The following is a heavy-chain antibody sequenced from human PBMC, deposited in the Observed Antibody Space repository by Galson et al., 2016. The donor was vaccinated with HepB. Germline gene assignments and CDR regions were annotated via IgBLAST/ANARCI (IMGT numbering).Heavy chain of an antibody. CDR2: ISWNSGST. Sequence: SLRLSCAASGFTFGDYAMHWVRQAPGKGLEWVSGISWNSGSTYYADSVKGRFTISRDNAKNTLYLQMNSLRAEDTAMDFCTRDLATVADTWFDPWGPGTLVTVSS. J-gene: IGHJ5*02. D-gene: IGHD6-19*01. CDR3: TRDLATVADTWFDP. CDR1: GFTFGDYA. V-gene: IGHV3-9*01.